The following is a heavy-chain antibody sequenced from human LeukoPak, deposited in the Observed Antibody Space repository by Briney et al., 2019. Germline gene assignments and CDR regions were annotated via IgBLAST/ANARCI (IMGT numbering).Heavy chain of an antibody. Sequence: GGSLRLSCAASGFTFSSYSMNWVRQAPGKGLEWVSYISSSSSPIYYTDSVKGRFTISRDSAKNSLYLQMNSLRDEDTAVYYCAKGHGDYVGEYFDYWGQGTLVTVSS. CDR2: ISSSSSPI. CDR1: GFTFSSYS. J-gene: IGHJ4*02. D-gene: IGHD4-17*01. CDR3: AKGHGDYVGEYFDY. V-gene: IGHV3-48*02.